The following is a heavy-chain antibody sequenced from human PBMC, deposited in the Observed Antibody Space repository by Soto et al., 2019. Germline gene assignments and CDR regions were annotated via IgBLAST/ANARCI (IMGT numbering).Heavy chain of an antibody. CDR1: GFTFSSYS. D-gene: IGHD2-8*01. CDR3: ARDNGMAGSFDP. CDR2: ISFSSSTI. J-gene: IGHJ5*02. Sequence: VGSLRLSCAASGFTFSSYSMNWVRQAPGKGLEWVSYISFSSSTIFYADSVRGRFTISRDNAKNSLYLQMNTLRDEDTAVYYCARDNGMAGSFDPWGQGTLVTVSS. V-gene: IGHV3-48*02.